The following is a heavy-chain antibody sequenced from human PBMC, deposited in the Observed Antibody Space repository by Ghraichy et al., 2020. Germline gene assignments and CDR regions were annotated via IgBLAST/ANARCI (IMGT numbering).Heavy chain of an antibody. V-gene: IGHV3-7*01. CDR1: GFTFSSYW. CDR3: ARRFYYDSSGYYYVLDY. Sequence: LSLTCAASGFTFSSYWMSWVRQAPGKGLEWVANIKQDGSEKYYVDSVKGRFTISRDNAKNSLYLQMNSLRAEDTAVYYCARRFYYDSSGYYYVLDYWGQGTLVTVSS. J-gene: IGHJ4*02. D-gene: IGHD3-22*01. CDR2: IKQDGSEK.